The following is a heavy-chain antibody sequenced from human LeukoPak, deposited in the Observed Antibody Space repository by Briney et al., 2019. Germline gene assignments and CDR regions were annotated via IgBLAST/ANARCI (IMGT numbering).Heavy chain of an antibody. Sequence: SVKVSCKASGGTFSSYAISWVRQAPGQGLEWMGGIIPIFGTANYAQKFQGRVTITADESTSTAYMELSSLRSEDTAVYYCASVVVDYYGSGSYYPSYDYWGQGILVTVSS. CDR3: ASVVVDYYGSGSYYPSYDY. D-gene: IGHD3-10*01. V-gene: IGHV1-69*01. CDR2: IIPIFGTA. CDR1: GGTFSSYA. J-gene: IGHJ4*02.